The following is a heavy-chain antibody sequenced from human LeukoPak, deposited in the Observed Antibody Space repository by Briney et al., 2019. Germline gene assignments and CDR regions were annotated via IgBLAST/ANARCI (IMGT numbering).Heavy chain of an antibody. CDR1: GGSISSASYS. Sequence: SETLSLTCAVSGGSISSASYSWSWIRQPPGEGLEWIGYISHSGNTYYNPSLKSRVTISVDKSKSQFSLKLTSVTAADTALYFCARYSSTWPYWYFDHWGRGTLVTVSS. CDR2: ISHSGNT. D-gene: IGHD6-13*01. V-gene: IGHV4-30-2*01. J-gene: IGHJ2*01. CDR3: ARYSSTWPYWYFDH.